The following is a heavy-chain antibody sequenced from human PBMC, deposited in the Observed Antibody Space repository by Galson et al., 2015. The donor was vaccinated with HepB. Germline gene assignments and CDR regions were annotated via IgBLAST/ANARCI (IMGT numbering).Heavy chain of an antibody. CDR3: ARGLGMSWDFWSGYYPDY. D-gene: IGHD3-3*01. CDR2: ISSSSSYI. J-gene: IGHJ4*02. V-gene: IGHV3-21*01. CDR1: GFTFSSYS. Sequence: SLRLSCAASGFTFSSYSMNWVRQAPGKGLEWVSSISSSSSYIYYADSVKGRFTISRDNAKNSLYLQMNSLRAEDTAVYYCARGLGMSWDFWSGYYPDYWGQGTLVTVSS.